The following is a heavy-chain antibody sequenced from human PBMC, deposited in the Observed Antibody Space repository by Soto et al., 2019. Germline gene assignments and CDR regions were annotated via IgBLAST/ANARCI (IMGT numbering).Heavy chain of an antibody. D-gene: IGHD4-17*01. V-gene: IGHV3-53*01. CDR3: ARAYGGNPALFDP. J-gene: IGHJ5*02. CDR1: GFTVSRDY. CDR2: IYTGGST. Sequence: EVQLVESGGGLIQPGGSLRLSCAASGFTVSRDYMSWVRQAPGKGLEWVSVIYTGGSTYYADSVKGRFTFSRDNSKNSRYLQMNSLRAEDTAVYYCARAYGGNPALFDPWGKGTLVTVSA.